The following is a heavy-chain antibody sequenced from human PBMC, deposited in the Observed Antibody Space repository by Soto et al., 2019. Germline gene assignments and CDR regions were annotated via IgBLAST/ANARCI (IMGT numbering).Heavy chain of an antibody. CDR3: ARDSAAVAGWTYYFAS. J-gene: IGHJ4*02. D-gene: IGHD6-19*01. Sequence: QVQLVQSGAEVKKPGSSVKVSCKASGGTFSSYTISWVRQAPGQGLEWMGRIIPILGIANYAQKFQGRVTITANKSTRTANMKLSSLRSEDTAVYYGARDSAAVAGWTYYFASWAREPWSPSPQ. V-gene: IGHV1-69*08. CDR2: IIPILGIA. CDR1: GGTFSSYT.